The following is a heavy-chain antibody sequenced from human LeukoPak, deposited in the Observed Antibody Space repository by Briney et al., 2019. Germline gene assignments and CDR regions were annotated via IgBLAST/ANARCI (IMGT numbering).Heavy chain of an antibody. CDR2: INHSGST. J-gene: IGHJ4*02. V-gene: IGHV4-34*01. CDR3: ASVPEEYYDFWSGPGVLRY. D-gene: IGHD3-3*01. Sequence: SETLSLTGAVYGGSFSGYYWSWIRQPPGKGLEWIGEINHSGSTSYNPSLKSRVTISVDTSKNQFSLKLSSVTAADTAVYYCASVPEEYYDFWSGPGVLRYWGQGTLVTVSS. CDR1: GGSFSGYY.